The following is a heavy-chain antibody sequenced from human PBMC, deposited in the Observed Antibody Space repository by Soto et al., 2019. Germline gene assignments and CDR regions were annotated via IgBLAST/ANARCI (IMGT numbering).Heavy chain of an antibody. D-gene: IGHD3-3*01. Sequence: PXDTLSLTCPVAGFSISSYYWSWIRQPPGKGLEWIGYIYYSGSTNYNPSLKSRVTISVDTSKNQFSLKLSSVTAADTAVYYCARVYDFWSGYYVDYWGQGTLVTVSS. CDR3: ARVYDFWSGYYVDY. CDR1: GFSISSYY. J-gene: IGHJ4*02. CDR2: IYYSGST. V-gene: IGHV4-59*01.